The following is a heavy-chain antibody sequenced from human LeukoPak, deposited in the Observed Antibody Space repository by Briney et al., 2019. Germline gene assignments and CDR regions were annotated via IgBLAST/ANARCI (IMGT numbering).Heavy chain of an antibody. CDR1: GFTFSSYA. J-gene: IGHJ4*02. CDR2: ISGSGGST. Sequence: GGSLRLSCAASGFTFSSYAMSWVRQAPGKGLEWISAISGSGGSTYYADSVKGRFTISRDNSKNTLYLQMNSLRAEDTAVYYCAKDRRVVVPAAIVDYWGQGTLVTVSS. V-gene: IGHV3-23*01. D-gene: IGHD2-2*01. CDR3: AKDRRVVVPAAIVDY.